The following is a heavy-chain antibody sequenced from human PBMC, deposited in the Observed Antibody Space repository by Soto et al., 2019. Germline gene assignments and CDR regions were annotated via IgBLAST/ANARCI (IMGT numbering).Heavy chain of an antibody. J-gene: IGHJ6*03. CDR2: ISWNSGSI. CDR1: GFTFDDYA. V-gene: IGHV3-9*01. CDR3: AKVGSWSYYYYMDV. Sequence: EVQLVESGGGLVQPGRSLRLSCAASGFTFDDYAMHWVRQAPGKGLEWVSGISWNSGSIGYADSVKGRFTISRDNAKNSLYPQMNSLRAEDTALYYCAKVGSWSYYYYMDVWGKGTTVTVSS. D-gene: IGHD6-13*01.